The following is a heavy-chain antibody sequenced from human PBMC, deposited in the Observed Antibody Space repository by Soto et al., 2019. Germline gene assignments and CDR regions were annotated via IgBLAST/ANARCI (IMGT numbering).Heavy chain of an antibody. V-gene: IGHV3-23*01. D-gene: IGHD4-17*01. CDR1: GLTFSTIA. J-gene: IGHJ4*02. CDR2: ISISGGNT. CDR3: AKLIGDKGY. Sequence: GGSLRLSCTTSGLTFSTIAMSWVRQAPGKGLEWVSSISISGGNTYYADSVKGRFTISRDNSKNTLYLQMNGLRAEDTAVYYCAKLIGDKGYWGQGTLVTVSS.